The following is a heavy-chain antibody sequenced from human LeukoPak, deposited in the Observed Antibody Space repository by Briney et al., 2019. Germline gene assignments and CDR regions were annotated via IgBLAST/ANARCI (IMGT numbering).Heavy chain of an antibody. J-gene: IGHJ4*02. Sequence: VSVKVSCKASGYTFTNYAMHWVRQAPGQRLEWMGWINPVNGDIKYSQKFQGRVTITRDTSASTAYMELSSLRSEDTAVYYCARTYYDYVWGSYRFWGQGTLVTVSS. CDR2: INPVNGDI. CDR1: GYTFTNYA. V-gene: IGHV1-3*01. D-gene: IGHD3-16*02. CDR3: ARTYYDYVWGSYRF.